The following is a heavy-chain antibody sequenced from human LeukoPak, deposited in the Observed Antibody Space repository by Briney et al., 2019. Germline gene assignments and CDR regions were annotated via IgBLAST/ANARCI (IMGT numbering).Heavy chain of an antibody. CDR3: ARDYYDSSGYQY. D-gene: IGHD3-22*01. CDR1: GYSFTSYW. J-gene: IGHJ4*02. CDR2: IDPSDSYT. V-gene: IGHV5-10-1*01. Sequence: GESLKISCKGSGYSFTSYWISWVRQIPGKGLEWMGRIDPSDSYTDYSPSFQGHVTISADKSISTAYLQWSSLKASDTAMYYCARDYYDSSGYQYWGQGTLVTVSS.